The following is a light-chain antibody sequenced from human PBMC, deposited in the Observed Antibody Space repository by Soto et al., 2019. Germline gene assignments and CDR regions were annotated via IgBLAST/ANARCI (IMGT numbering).Light chain of an antibody. CDR3: QQYGSSPRT. CDR1: QSVNSGY. J-gene: IGKJ4*01. Sequence: EIVLMQSPASLSLSPGERATLSCRAIQSVNSGYLAWYQQNPGQAPRLLIYAASSRATGIPDRFSGSGSGTDFTLTIIRLEHEDFEVHYCQQYGSSPRTFGGGTKVAIK. CDR2: AAS. V-gene: IGKV3-20*01.